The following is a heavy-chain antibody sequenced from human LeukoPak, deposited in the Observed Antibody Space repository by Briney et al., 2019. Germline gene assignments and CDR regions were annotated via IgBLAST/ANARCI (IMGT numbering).Heavy chain of an antibody. Sequence: PGGSLRLSCAASGLTFSGYAMNWVRQAPGKGLEWLSHISSTGGTIYYADSVKGRLTVSRDNAKNSLYLQMNSLRAEDTAVCYCAKSDPYGDSLIEIWGQGALVTVSS. J-gene: IGHJ4*02. CDR1: GLTFSGYA. D-gene: IGHD4-17*01. CDR2: ISSTGGTI. V-gene: IGHV3-48*03. CDR3: AKSDPYGDSLIEI.